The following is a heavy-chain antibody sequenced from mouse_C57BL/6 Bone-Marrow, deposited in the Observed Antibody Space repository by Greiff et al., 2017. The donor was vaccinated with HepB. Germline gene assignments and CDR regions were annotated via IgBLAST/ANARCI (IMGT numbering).Heavy chain of an antibody. D-gene: IGHD3-3*01. J-gene: IGHJ4*01. V-gene: IGHV1-80*01. CDR1: GYAFSSYW. CDR2: IYPGDGDT. Sequence: QVQLQQSGAELVKPGASVKISCKASGYAFSSYWMNWVKQRPGKGLEWIGQIYPGDGDTNYNGKFKGKATLTADKSSSTAYMQLSSLTSEDSAVYFCAREGWDEAMDYWGQGTSVTVSS. CDR3: AREGWDEAMDY.